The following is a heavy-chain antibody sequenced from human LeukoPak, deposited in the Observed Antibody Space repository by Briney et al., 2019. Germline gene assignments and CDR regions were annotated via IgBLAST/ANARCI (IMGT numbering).Heavy chain of an antibody. V-gene: IGHV3-21*01. CDR2: ISSSGDYI. J-gene: IGHJ4*02. D-gene: IGHD3-9*01. Sequence: GGSLRLSCAASGFTLSSYSMNWVRQAPGKGLEWVSSISSSGDYIYYADSVKGRFTISRDNAKSSLFLQMNSLRAEDTAVYYCARVLYFDWLDAYWGQGTLVTVSS. CDR3: ARVLYFDWLDAY. CDR1: GFTLSSYS.